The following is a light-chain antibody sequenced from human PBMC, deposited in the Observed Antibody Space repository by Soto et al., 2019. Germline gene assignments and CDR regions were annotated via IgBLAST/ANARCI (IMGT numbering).Light chain of an antibody. CDR1: SSDLAIYNY. CDR3: SSYTDRRNYV. V-gene: IGLV2-14*01. CDR2: QVT. Sequence: QYVLSHSASVSWSPGHSITISCTGTSSDLAIYNYVSWYQQQPGKAPKLMIYQVTNRPSGVSNRFSGSRSGNTASLTISGLQAEDEADYYCSSYTDRRNYVFGTGNNGTDL. J-gene: IGLJ1*01.